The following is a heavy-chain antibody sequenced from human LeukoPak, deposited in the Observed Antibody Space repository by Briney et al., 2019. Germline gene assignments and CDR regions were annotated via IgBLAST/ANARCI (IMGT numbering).Heavy chain of an antibody. D-gene: IGHD3-16*01. CDR2: FRPGDAKT. Sequence: GASVKVSCKVSGYTLTELSIHWVRQAPGKGLEWMGRFRPGDAKTTYAQKFQGRVTMTWDMSTTTGYMELSSLRSEDTAVYYCVREKSGGTYDYWGQGTLVTVSS. CDR3: VREKSGGTYDY. V-gene: IGHV1-24*01. CDR1: GYTLTELS. J-gene: IGHJ4*02.